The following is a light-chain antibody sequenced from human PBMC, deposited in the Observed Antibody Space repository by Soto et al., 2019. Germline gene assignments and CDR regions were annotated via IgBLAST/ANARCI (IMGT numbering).Light chain of an antibody. CDR1: QSVSSN. CDR2: DAS. CDR3: QHYDNWPPWT. J-gene: IGKJ1*01. V-gene: IGKV3-15*01. Sequence: EIVLTQSPATLSLSPGERATLSCRASQSVSSNLAWYQQKPGQAPRLLIYDASARATGVPARFSGSGSGTEFTLTISSLQSEDFAVYYCQHYDNWPPWTFGQGTKVDIK.